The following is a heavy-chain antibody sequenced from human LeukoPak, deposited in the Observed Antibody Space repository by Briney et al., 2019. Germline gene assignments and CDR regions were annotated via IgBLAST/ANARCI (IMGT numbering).Heavy chain of an antibody. CDR3: WGGDGYNPDLDY. V-gene: IGHV1-24*01. D-gene: IGHD5-24*01. J-gene: IGHJ4*02. Sequence: PWASVKVSCKASGGTFSSYAISWVRQAPGKGLEWMGGFDPEDGETIYAQKFQGRVTMTEDTSTDTAYMELSSLRSEDTAVYYCWGGDGYNPDLDYWGQGTLVTVSS. CDR2: FDPEDGET. CDR1: GGTFSSYA.